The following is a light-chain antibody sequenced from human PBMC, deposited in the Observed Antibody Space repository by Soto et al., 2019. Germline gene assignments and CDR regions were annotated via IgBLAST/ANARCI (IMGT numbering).Light chain of an antibody. CDR2: AAS. CDR1: QSISSY. V-gene: IGKV1-39*01. J-gene: IGKJ2*01. CDR3: QQSYSTPVT. Sequence: DIQMTQSPSSLSASVGDRVTITCRASQSISSYLNWYQQKPGKAPKLLIYAASSLQSGVPSRFSGSGSGTDFTLTISSLQPEDVATYYCQQSYSTPVTFDQGTKLEIK.